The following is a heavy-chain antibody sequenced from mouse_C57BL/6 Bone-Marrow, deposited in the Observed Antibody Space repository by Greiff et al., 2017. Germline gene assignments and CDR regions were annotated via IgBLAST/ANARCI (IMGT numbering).Heavy chain of an antibody. D-gene: IGHD1-1*01. J-gene: IGHJ2*01. Sequence: QVQLQQPGAELVKPGASVKMSCKASGYTFTSYWITWVKQRPGQGLEWIGDIYPGSGSTNYNEKFKSKATLTVDTSARTAYMQLSSLTSEDSAVYYCAIGSSPYFDYWGQGTTLTVSS. CDR1: GYTFTSYW. CDR2: IYPGSGST. V-gene: IGHV1-55*01. CDR3: AIGSSPYFDY.